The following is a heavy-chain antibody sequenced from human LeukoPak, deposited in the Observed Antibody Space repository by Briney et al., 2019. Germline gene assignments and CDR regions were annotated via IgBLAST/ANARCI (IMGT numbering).Heavy chain of an antibody. J-gene: IGHJ4*02. CDR3: AREGGYDSAPDY. D-gene: IGHD5-12*01. V-gene: IGHV3-30*04. CDR1: GFTFSSYA. Sequence: PGRSLRLSCAASGFTFSSYAMHWVRQAPGKGLEWVAVISYDGSNKYYADSVKGRFTISRDNSKNTLYLQMNSLRAENTAVYYCAREGGYDSAPDYWGQGTLVTVSS. CDR2: ISYDGSNK.